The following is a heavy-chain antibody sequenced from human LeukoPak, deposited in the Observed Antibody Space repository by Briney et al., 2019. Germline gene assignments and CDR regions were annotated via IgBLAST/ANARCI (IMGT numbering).Heavy chain of an antibody. V-gene: IGHV1-18*01. Sequence: ASVKVSCKASGYTFTSYGISWVRQAPGQGLEWMGWISAYNGNTNYAQKLQGRVTMTTDTSTSTAYMELRSLRSDDTAVYYCARGPFLVVVPADAFDIWGQGTMVTVSS. D-gene: IGHD2-2*01. CDR3: ARGPFLVVVPADAFDI. J-gene: IGHJ3*02. CDR1: GYTFTSYG. CDR2: ISAYNGNT.